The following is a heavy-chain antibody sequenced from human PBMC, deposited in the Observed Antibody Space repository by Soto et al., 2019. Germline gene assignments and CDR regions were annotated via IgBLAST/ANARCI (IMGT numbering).Heavy chain of an antibody. CDR2: IYWDDDK. J-gene: IGHJ5*02. Sequence: VGWIRQPPGKALEWLALIYWDDDKRYSPSLHSRLTITKDTSKDQVVLTLSNMDPVDTATCYCAHRFSRRPPDRSLGGFDIWGQGTLVTVSS. V-gene: IGHV2-5*02. CDR3: AHRFSRRPPDRSLGGFDI.